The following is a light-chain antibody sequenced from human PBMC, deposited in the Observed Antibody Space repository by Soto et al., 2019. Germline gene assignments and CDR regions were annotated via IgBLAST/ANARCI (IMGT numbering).Light chain of an antibody. J-gene: IGLJ7*01. Sequence: QSVLTQPASVSGPPGQSITISCTGTSSDVGSHNLVSWYQQHPGQAPKLMIYEVTKRPLGVSTRFSASKSGNTASLTISGLQAEDEADYYCCSYGGSRAVFGGGTQLTVL. CDR1: SSDVGSHNL. CDR2: EVT. CDR3: CSYGGSRAV. V-gene: IGLV2-23*02.